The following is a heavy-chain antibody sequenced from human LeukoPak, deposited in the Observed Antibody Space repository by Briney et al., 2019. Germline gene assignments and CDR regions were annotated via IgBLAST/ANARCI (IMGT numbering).Heavy chain of an antibody. Sequence: GGSLKLSCAASGFTFSSYEMNWVRQAPGKGLEWVSYISSSGSTIYYADSVKGRFTISRDNAKNSLYLQMNSLRAEDTAVYYCARCGYSYGDYYYYYMDVWGKGTTVTVSS. J-gene: IGHJ6*03. CDR1: GFTFSSYE. CDR3: ARCGYSYGDYYYYYMDV. CDR2: ISSSGSTI. D-gene: IGHD5-18*01. V-gene: IGHV3-48*03.